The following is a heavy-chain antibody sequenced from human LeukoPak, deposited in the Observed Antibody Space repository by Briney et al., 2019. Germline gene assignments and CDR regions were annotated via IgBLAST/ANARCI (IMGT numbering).Heavy chain of an antibody. CDR1: GYTFTGYF. J-gene: IGHJ4*02. Sequence: ASVKVSCKASGYTFTGYFMHWVRQAPGQGLEWMGWINPNSGGTNYAQKFQGRVTVTRDTSISTAYMELSWLRSDDTAVYYCAREANLDCSGGTCYSGGFDYWGLGTLVTVSS. V-gene: IGHV1-2*02. CDR2: INPNSGGT. D-gene: IGHD2-15*01. CDR3: AREANLDCSGGTCYSGGFDY.